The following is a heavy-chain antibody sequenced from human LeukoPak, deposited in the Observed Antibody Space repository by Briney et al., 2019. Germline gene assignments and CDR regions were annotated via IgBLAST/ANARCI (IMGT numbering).Heavy chain of an antibody. J-gene: IGHJ4*02. CDR1: GFTFSDYY. CDR2: TSCSGFTI. D-gene: IGHD4-17*01. Sequence: PGGSLRLSCAASGFTFSDYYMSWIRQAPGKGLEWLSYTSCSGFTIFYADSVKGRFTISRDNAKNSLYLQMNSLRAEDTAMYYCARVLYGDYSPFDYWGQGTLVTVSS. V-gene: IGHV3-11*01. CDR3: ARVLYGDYSPFDY.